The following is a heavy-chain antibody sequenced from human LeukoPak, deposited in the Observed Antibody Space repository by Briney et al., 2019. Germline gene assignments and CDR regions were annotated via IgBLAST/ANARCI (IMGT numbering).Heavy chain of an antibody. CDR2: ISSTGGTI. CDR1: GFTFSTNS. J-gene: IGHJ4*02. CDR3: AKDLSSGWPLDY. V-gene: IGHV3-48*04. Sequence: AGGSLRLSCAASGFTFSTNSMNWVRQAPGKGLEWVSYISSTGGTIYYADSMKGRFTISRDNAKNSLYLQMNSLRVEDTAVYYCAKDLSSGWPLDYWGQGTLVTVSS. D-gene: IGHD6-19*01.